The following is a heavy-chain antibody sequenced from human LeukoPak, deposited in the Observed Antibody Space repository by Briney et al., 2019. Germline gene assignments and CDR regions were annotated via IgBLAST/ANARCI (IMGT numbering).Heavy chain of an antibody. CDR1: GYTFAGYY. J-gene: IGHJ3*02. CDR3: ARDGDAGAFDI. D-gene: IGHD7-27*01. V-gene: IGHV1-2*02. CDR2: INPNSGGT. Sequence: VASVKVSAKASGYTFAGYYMHWVRQAPGQGLEWMGWINPNSGGTNYAQKFQGRVTMTRDTSISTAYMELSRLRSDDTAVYYCARDGDAGAFDIWGQGTMVTVSS.